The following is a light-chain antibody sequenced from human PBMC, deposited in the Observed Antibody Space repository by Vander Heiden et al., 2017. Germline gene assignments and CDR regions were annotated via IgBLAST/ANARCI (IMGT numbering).Light chain of an antibody. CDR2: GAS. J-gene: IGKJ4*01. CDR3: QQYGSSLIT. CDR1: QSDSSSY. V-gene: IGKV3-20*01. Sequence: EIVLTQSPGTLSLSPGERATLSCRASQSDSSSYLAWYKQKPGQAPRLLIYGASSRATGIPDRFSGSGSGTDFTLTISRLEPEDFAVYYCQQYGSSLITFGGGTKVEIK.